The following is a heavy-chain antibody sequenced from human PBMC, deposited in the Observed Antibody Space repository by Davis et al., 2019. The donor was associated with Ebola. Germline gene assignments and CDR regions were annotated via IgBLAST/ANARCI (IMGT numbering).Heavy chain of an antibody. Sequence: GESLKISCAASGFSFSTYWMSWVRQAPGKGLEWVATIKKDGTESHYLASVEGRFAIFRDNTKNSLYLQMDSLRAEDTAIYYCARDGRVFVVPSVWGQGTTVIVSS. CDR2: IKKDGTES. CDR1: GFSFSTYW. V-gene: IGHV3-7*01. CDR3: ARDGRVFVVPSV. D-gene: IGHD2-2*01. J-gene: IGHJ6*02.